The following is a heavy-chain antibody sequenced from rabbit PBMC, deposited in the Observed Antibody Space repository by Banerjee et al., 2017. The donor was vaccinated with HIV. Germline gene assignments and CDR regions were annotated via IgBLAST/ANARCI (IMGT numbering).Heavy chain of an antibody. V-gene: IGHV1S45*01. CDR1: GLDFSNSYW. Sequence: QEQLVEYGGDLVQPEGSLTLTCKASGLDFSNSYWICWVRQAPGKGLEWIGCINTGSGSAVYASWAKGRFTISKTSSTTVTLQMTSLTAADTATYFCARDRAYSSGWGRDLWGQGTLVTVS. D-gene: IGHD4-1*01. J-gene: IGHJ4*01. CDR2: INTGSGSA. CDR3: ARDRAYSSGWGRDL.